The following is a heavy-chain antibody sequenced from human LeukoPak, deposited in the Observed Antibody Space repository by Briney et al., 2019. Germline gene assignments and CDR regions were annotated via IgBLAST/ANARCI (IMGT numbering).Heavy chain of an antibody. J-gene: IGHJ3*02. Sequence: EASVKVSCKASGYTFTGYYMHWVRQAPGQGLEWMGWINPNSGGTNYAQKFQGRVTMTRDTSISTAYMELSRLRSDDTAVYYCARLIAAAGTWDAFDIWGQGTMVTVSS. D-gene: IGHD6-13*01. CDR3: ARLIAAAGTWDAFDI. CDR2: INPNSGGT. V-gene: IGHV1-2*02. CDR1: GYTFTGYY.